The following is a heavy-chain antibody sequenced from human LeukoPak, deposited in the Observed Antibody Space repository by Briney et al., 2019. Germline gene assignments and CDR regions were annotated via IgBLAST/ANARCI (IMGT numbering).Heavy chain of an antibody. J-gene: IGHJ4*02. V-gene: IGHV4-34*01. CDR3: ARGRQGRMITFGGVSFDY. CDR2: IYYSGST. Sequence: PSETLSLTCAVHGGLVSGYSWSWIRQSPGKGLEWIGSIYYSGSTYYNPSLKSRVTISVDTSKNQFSLKLSSVTAADTAVYYCARGRQGRMITFGGVSFDYWGQGTLVTVSS. D-gene: IGHD3-16*01. CDR1: GGLVSGYS.